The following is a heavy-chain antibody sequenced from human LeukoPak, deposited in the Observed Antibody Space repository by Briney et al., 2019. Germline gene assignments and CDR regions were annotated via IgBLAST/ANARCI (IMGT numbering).Heavy chain of an antibody. Sequence: SVKVSCKASGGTFSSYAISWVRQAPGQGLEWMGRIIPIFGTANYAQKFQGRVTITADESTSTAYMELSSLRSEDTAVYYCARAIIETTSLNHYYYGMDVWGQGTTVTVSS. CDR1: GGTFSSYA. D-gene: IGHD4-17*01. V-gene: IGHV1-69*13. CDR2: IIPIFGTA. J-gene: IGHJ6*02. CDR3: ARAIIETTSLNHYYYGMDV.